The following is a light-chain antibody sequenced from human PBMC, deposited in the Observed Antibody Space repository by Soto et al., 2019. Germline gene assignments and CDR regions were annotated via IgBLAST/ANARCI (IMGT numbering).Light chain of an antibody. J-gene: IGKJ4*01. CDR1: QDIAIY. CDR3: QQLRMYPST. V-gene: IGKV1-9*01. CDR2: AAS. Sequence: IQLTKFPSPRSAPVGKGVTIPCRASQDIAIYLAWYQQKPGEAPKLLIYAASTLYGGVPSRFSGSGSGTDFALTITSLQAEDFATYYCQQLRMYPSTFGGGTKVDIK.